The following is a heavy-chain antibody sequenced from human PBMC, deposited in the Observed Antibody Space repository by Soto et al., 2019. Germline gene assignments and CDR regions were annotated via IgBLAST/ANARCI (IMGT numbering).Heavy chain of an antibody. CDR1: GFTFSSYA. D-gene: IGHD3-10*01. J-gene: IGHJ6*02. Sequence: GGSLRLSCAASGFTFSSYAMSWVRQAPGKGLEWVSAISGSGGSTYYADSVKGRFTISRDNSKNTLYLQMNSLRAEDTAVYYCAKDPANTMVRGVSYYYGMDVWGQGTTVTVSS. CDR3: AKDPANTMVRGVSYYYGMDV. CDR2: ISGSGGST. V-gene: IGHV3-23*01.